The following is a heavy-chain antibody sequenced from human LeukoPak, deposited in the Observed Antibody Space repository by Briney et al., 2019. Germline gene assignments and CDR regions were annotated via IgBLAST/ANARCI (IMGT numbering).Heavy chain of an antibody. CDR2: ISSNGGST. CDR1: GFTFSSYA. D-gene: IGHD2-15*01. J-gene: IGHJ4*02. CDR3: VKDHCSGGSCYSD. Sequence: GGSLRLSCSASGFTFSSYAMHWVRQAPGKGLKYVSAISSNGGSTYYADSVKGRFTISRDNSKNTLYLQMSSLRAEDTAVYYCVKDHCSGGSCYSDWGQGTLVTVSS. V-gene: IGHV3-64D*06.